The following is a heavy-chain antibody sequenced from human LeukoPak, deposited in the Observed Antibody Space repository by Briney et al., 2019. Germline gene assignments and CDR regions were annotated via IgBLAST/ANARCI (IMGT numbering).Heavy chain of an antibody. CDR2: ISSSGNTI. Sequence: GGSLRLSCAASGFTVSSYEMNWVRQAPGKGLEWVSYISSSGNTISYADSVKGRFTISRDNAKNSLYLQMNSLRAEDTAVYYCARERWLPRTRFDYWGQGTLVTVSS. J-gene: IGHJ4*02. CDR3: ARERWLPRTRFDY. D-gene: IGHD5-24*01. CDR1: GFTVSSYE. V-gene: IGHV3-48*03.